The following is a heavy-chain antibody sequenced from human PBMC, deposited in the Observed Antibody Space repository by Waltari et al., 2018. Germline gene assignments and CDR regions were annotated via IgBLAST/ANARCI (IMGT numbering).Heavy chain of an antibody. CDR3: AIHSGSFDY. J-gene: IGHJ4*02. D-gene: IGHD1-26*01. CDR1: GFSVRNNY. V-gene: IGHV3-53*05. Sequence: EVQLVETGGGLIQPGGSLRLSCVASGFSVRNNYMTWVRQAPGKGLVWVSLICSGGATYYPDSVKGRFTISRDNSKNTLYLQMNSLRAEDTAVYYCAIHSGSFDYWGQGTLVTVSS. CDR2: ICSGGAT.